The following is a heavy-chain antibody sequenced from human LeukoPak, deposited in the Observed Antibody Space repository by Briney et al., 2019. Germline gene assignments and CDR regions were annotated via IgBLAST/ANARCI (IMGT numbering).Heavy chain of an antibody. D-gene: IGHD2-8*02. J-gene: IGHJ4*02. Sequence: GESLRLSCAASRVTFTTYSMNGVRQAPGEGLEWVSSITSSSDSKYYADSIKGRFTISRDNAKNSLYLQMNSLRAEDTAVYYCARGLSRTAFDYWGQGTLVTVSS. CDR3: ARGLSRTAFDY. CDR1: RVTFTTYS. CDR2: ITSSSDSK. V-gene: IGHV3-21*01.